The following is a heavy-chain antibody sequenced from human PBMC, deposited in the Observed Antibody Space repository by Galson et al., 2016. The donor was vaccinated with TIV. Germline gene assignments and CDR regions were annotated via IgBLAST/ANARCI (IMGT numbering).Heavy chain of an antibody. Sequence: QSGAEVTKSGESLKISCKTSGTTFINSWIAWVRQMPGKGLECMGVIYFDDSETIYSSSFEGHVTISVDNSINTAYLHWNRLKASDSAMYYCARLGCGADCYSGVWEWGQGTLVTVAS. D-gene: IGHD2-21*01. V-gene: IGHV5-51*01. CDR1: GTTFINSW. J-gene: IGHJ4*02. CDR3: ARLGCGADCYSGVWE. CDR2: IYFDDSET.